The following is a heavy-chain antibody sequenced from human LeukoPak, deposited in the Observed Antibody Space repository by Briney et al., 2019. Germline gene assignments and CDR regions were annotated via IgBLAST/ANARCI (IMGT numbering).Heavy chain of an antibody. V-gene: IGHV3-74*01. CDR2: INSDGSST. D-gene: IGHD4-17*01. Sequence: GGSLRLSCAASGFTFSSYWMHWVRQAPGKGLVWVSRINSDGSSTSYADSVKGRFTISRDNAKNTLYLQMNSLRAEDTAVYYCAGHGDYADYYYYGMDAWGQGTTVTVSS. CDR3: AGHGDYADYYYYGMDA. CDR1: GFTFSSYW. J-gene: IGHJ6*02.